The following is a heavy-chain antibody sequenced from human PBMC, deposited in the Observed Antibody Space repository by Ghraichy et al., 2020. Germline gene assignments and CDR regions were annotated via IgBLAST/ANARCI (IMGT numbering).Heavy chain of an antibody. V-gene: IGHV4-59*01. J-gene: IGHJ1*01. Sequence: SETLSLTCTASGGSISSYYWSWIRQPPGKGLEWIGYIYYSGSTNYNPSLKSRVTISVDTSKNQFSLKLSSVTAADTAVYYCARGFDYTTGAEYFQHWGQGTLVTVSS. CDR1: GGSISSYY. CDR3: ARGFDYTTGAEYFQH. CDR2: IYYSGST. D-gene: IGHD4-11*01.